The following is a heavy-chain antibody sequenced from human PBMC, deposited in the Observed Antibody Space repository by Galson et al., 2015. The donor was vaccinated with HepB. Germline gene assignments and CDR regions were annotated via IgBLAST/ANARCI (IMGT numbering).Heavy chain of an antibody. CDR1: GYSFPSYW. CDR3: TITDPGGRFDI. D-gene: IGHD3-16*01. V-gene: IGHV5-51*01. Sequence: QSGAEVTKPGESLKISCKSSGYSFPSYWIAWVRQMPGKGLEWMGIIYPGDSDTRYSPSFQGQVTISADRSISTAYLQWSSLKASDTAMYYCTITDPGGRFDIWGQGTMVTVSS. CDR2: IYPGDSDT. J-gene: IGHJ3*02.